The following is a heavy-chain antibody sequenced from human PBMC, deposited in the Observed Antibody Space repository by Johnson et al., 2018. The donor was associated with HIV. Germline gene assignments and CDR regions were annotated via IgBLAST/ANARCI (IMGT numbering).Heavy chain of an antibody. CDR2: ISGSGDST. D-gene: IGHD2-15*01. J-gene: IGHJ3*02. CDR3: AKDREPIVVVVAAIDAFDI. Sequence: VQLVESGGGVVQPGGSLRLSCAASGFTFSTYAMSWVRQAPGKGLEWVSGISGSGDSTYYADSVTGRFTISRDNSKNTLYLQMNSLRAEDTAVYYCAKDREPIVVVVAAIDAFDIWGQGTMVTVSS. CDR1: GFTFSTYA. V-gene: IGHV3-23*04.